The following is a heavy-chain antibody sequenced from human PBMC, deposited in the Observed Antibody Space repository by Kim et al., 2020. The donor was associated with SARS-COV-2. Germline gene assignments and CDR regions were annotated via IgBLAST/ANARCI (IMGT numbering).Heavy chain of an antibody. CDR1: GFTFSSYS. CDR3: ARLHYYYDSSGYYLDY. D-gene: IGHD3-22*01. Sequence: GGSLRLSCAASGFTFSSYSMNWVRQAPGKGLEWVSYISSSSSTIYYADSVKGRFTISRDNAKNSLYLQMNSLGDEDTAVYYCARLHYYYDSSGYYLDYWGQGTLVTVSS. CDR2: ISSSSSTI. V-gene: IGHV3-48*02. J-gene: IGHJ4*02.